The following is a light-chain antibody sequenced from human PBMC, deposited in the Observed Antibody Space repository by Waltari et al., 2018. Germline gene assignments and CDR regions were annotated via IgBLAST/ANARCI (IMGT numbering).Light chain of an antibody. CDR2: DSD. J-gene: IGLJ2*01. Sequence: QSLLTQSPSASGTPGQRVSISCSGSSSNIGNNHVYWYQHFPGTAPRLLIYDSDRRPSGGPERFSASKSGTSASLAISGLRSEDEADYYCAAWDDSRSVVFGGGTRLTVL. CDR3: AAWDDSRSVV. V-gene: IGLV1-47*01. CDR1: SSNIGNNH.